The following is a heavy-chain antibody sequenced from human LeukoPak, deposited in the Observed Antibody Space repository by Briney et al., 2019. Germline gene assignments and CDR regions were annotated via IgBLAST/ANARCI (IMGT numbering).Heavy chain of an antibody. D-gene: IGHD5-18*01. CDR3: VSHRGFSYGYFDY. CDR1: GRSISSSSAY. J-gene: IGHJ4*02. Sequence: SDTLSPTRTLSGRSISSSSAYWGWIRQPPGKGLEWIGIIYYSKNTYYNPSLKSRVTISADTSKNQFSLTLGSVSATDTAVYYCVSHRGFSYGYFDYWGQGTLVTVSS. CDR2: IYYSKNT. V-gene: IGHV4-39*01.